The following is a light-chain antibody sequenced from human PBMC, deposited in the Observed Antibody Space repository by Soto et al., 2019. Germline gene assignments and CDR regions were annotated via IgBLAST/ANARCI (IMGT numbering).Light chain of an antibody. CDR1: SGDVCGYNY. V-gene: IGLV2-11*01. CDR3: CSYAGSYTFV. CDR2: DVS. J-gene: IGLJ2*01. Sequence: QSALTQPRSVSGSPGQSVTITCTGTSGDVCGYNYGSWYQQHPGKAPKLMIYDVSKRPSGVPDRFSGSKSGNTASLTISGRQAEDDADYYCCSYAGSYTFVFGGGTKLTVL.